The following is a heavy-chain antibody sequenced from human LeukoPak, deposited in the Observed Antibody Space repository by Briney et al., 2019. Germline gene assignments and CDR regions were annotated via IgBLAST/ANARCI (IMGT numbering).Heavy chain of an antibody. Sequence: SVTVSCKASGGTFSSYAISWVRQAPGQGLEWLGGIIPIFGTANYAQKFQGRVTITADESTSTAYMELSSLRSEDTAVYYCARETGDYGDKTIDYWGQGTLVTVSS. CDR3: ARETGDYGDKTIDY. V-gene: IGHV1-69*13. CDR2: IIPIFGTA. D-gene: IGHD4-17*01. J-gene: IGHJ4*02. CDR1: GGTFSSYA.